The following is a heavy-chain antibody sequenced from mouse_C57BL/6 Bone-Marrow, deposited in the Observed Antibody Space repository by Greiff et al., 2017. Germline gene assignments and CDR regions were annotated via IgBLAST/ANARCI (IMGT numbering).Heavy chain of an antibody. Sequence: VQLQQSGAELVRPGASVKLSCTASGFNIKDDYMHWVKQRPEQGLEWIGWIDPENGDTEYASKFKGKATITADTSSNTAYLQLSSLTAYDIAVYYWTFYAFRGAYWGQGTLVTVSA. CDR1: GFNIKDDY. J-gene: IGHJ3*01. V-gene: IGHV14-4*01. CDR3: TFYAFRGAY. CDR2: IDPENGDT. D-gene: IGHD2-3*01.